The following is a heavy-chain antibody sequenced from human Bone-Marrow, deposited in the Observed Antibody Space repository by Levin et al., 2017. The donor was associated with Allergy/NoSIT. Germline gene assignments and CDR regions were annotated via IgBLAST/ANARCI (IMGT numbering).Heavy chain of an antibody. D-gene: IGHD6-19*01. CDR1: GFTFSNYG. CDR3: ARKYGSAWCFDY. Sequence: PGGSLRLSCAASGFTFSNYGMTWVRQAPGKGLEWVANIKQDGTEKNYVDSVKGRFTISRDNANNALHLQMSSLRVEDTAVYFCARKYGSAWCFDYWGQGILVAVSS. V-gene: IGHV3-7*01. J-gene: IGHJ4*02. CDR2: IKQDGTEK.